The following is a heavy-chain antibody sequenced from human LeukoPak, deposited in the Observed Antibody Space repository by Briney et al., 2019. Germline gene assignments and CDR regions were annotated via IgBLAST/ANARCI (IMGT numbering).Heavy chain of an antibody. CDR2: IYHSGST. CDR3: ARGRDYVWGSYRSPFDY. J-gene: IGHJ4*02. V-gene: IGHV4-38-2*02. CDR1: GYSITSDYY. D-gene: IGHD3-16*02. Sequence: SETLSLTCTVSGYSITSDYYWGWIRQPPGKGLECIGTIYHSGSTYYNPSLKSRVTISVDTSKNQFSLKLSSVTAADTAVYYCARGRDYVWGSYRSPFDYWGQGTLVTVSS.